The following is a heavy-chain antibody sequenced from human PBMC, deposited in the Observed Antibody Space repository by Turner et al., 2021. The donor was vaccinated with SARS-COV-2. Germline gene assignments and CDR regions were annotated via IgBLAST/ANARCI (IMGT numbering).Heavy chain of an antibody. CDR1: GFTFSSYA. CDR3: AKDRFFGVEQANWFDP. D-gene: IGHD3-3*01. V-gene: IGHV3-23*01. CDR2: ISGSGGST. Sequence: EVQLLESGGGLVQPGGSLRLSCAASGFTFSSYAMSWVRQAPGKGLEWVSAISGSGGSTYYADSLKGRFTISRDNSKNTLYLQMNSLRAEDTAVYYCAKDRFFGVEQANWFDPWGQGTLVTVSS. J-gene: IGHJ5*02.